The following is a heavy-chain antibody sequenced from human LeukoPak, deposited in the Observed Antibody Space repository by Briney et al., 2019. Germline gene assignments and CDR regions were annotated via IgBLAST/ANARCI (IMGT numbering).Heavy chain of an antibody. D-gene: IGHD3-9*01. V-gene: IGHV1-46*01. Sequence: ASVKVSCKASGYTFTSYYMHWVRQAPGQGLEWMGIINPSGGSASYAQKFQGRVTMTRDTSTSTVYMELSSLRSEDTAVYYCARDLADYDILTESTESTTYGMDVWGQGTTVTVSS. CDR3: ARDLADYDILTESTESTTYGMDV. CDR1: GYTFTSYY. J-gene: IGHJ6*02. CDR2: INPSGGSA.